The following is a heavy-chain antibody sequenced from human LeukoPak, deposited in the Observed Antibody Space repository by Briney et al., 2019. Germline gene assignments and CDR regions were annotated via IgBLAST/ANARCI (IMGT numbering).Heavy chain of an antibody. CDR2: IHDTGST. CDR3: ARFSSGCSTSSCYLTY. Sequence: SETLSLTCSVSGGSLSSHYWSWIRQPPGKGLELIGHIHDTGSTFYNPTLRGRVTISLDTSNNQFSLKLTSMTAADTAVYYCARFSSGCSTSSCYLTYWGQGTLVTVS. V-gene: IGHV4-59*11. CDR1: GGSLSSHY. J-gene: IGHJ4*02. D-gene: IGHD2-2*01.